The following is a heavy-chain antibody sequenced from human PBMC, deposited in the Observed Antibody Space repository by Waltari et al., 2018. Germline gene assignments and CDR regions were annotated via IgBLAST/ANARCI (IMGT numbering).Heavy chain of an antibody. CDR1: GFTFSSYW. CDR3: TRTRYCSTTSCQVDWFDP. V-gene: IGHV3-74*01. CDR2: INGAGGST. J-gene: IGHJ5*02. D-gene: IGHD2-2*01. Sequence: EVQLVESGGGLVQPGGSLRLSCAASGFTFSSYWMHWVRQAPGKGLVGVSRINGAGGSTTSADSVKGRFTISRDNAHNTLYLQMCSLSAEDTAVYYCTRTRYCSTTSCQVDWFDPWGQGTLVTVPQ.